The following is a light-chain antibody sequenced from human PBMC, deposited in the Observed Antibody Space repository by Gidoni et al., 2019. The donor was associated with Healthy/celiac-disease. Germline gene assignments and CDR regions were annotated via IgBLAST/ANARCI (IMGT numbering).Light chain of an antibody. CDR1: QRIRSY. V-gene: IGKV1-39*01. Sequence: DSQMTQSPSSLSASVGDRVTITCRASQRIRSYLNWSHEKPGKAPKLLIYAAPSLQTRVPSCFRGSASGTYFTFTISSLQPADFASYYFHHRSPTSLTFRGGTKVEIK. J-gene: IGKJ4*01. CDR3: HHRSPTSLT. CDR2: AAP.